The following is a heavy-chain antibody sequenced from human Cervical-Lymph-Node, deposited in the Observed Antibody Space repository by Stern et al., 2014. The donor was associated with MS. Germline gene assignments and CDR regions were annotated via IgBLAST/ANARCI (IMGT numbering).Heavy chain of an antibody. Sequence: EVQLVESGGGLVQPGGSLRLSCAASGFTFSAYGMNWVRPAPGKGLEWVSFISSSGTTIFYADSLKGRFTISRDNARNSLYLQMSSLGVEDTAVYYCARDAEELAYDYWGQGTLVTVSS. J-gene: IGHJ4*02. CDR2: ISSSGTTI. V-gene: IGHV3-48*01. CDR1: GFTFSAYG. CDR3: ARDAEELAYDY. D-gene: IGHD1-7*01.